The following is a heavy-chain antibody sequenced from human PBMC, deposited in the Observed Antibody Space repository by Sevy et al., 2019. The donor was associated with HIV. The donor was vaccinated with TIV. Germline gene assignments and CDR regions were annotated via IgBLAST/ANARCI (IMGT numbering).Heavy chain of an antibody. V-gene: IGHV4-61*01. CDR1: GGSVSSGTYY. D-gene: IGHD3-16*01. J-gene: IGHJ6*03. CDR2: IYKTGST. CDR3: ASVPRGQLWYSGSLGGYYYHMDV. Sequence: SETLSLSCSVSGGSVSSGTYYWSWLRQPPGKGLEWIGHIYKTGSTNYKLSLQGRVTISVDTSTNQFSLRLRAVTAAETAVYYCASVPRGQLWYSGSLGGYYYHMDVWGKGTTVTVSS.